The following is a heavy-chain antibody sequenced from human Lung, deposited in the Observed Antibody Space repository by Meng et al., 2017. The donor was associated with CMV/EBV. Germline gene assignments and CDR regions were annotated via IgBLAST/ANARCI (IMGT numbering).Heavy chain of an antibody. Sequence: GSLRLXCAVYGGYFSGYYWSWIRQPPGKGLEWIGEINHSGSTNYNPSLKSRVTISVDTSKNQFSLKLSSVTAADTAVYYCARSPWQQRGDFDYWGQGTLVTVSS. D-gene: IGHD6-13*01. CDR1: GGYFSGYY. V-gene: IGHV4-34*01. CDR2: INHSGST. J-gene: IGHJ4*02. CDR3: ARSPWQQRGDFDY.